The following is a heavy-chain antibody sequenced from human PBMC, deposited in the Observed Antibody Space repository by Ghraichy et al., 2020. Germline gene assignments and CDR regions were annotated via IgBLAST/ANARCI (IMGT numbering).Heavy chain of an antibody. Sequence: GGSLRLSCAASGFTFSSYAMSWVRQAPGKGLEWVSAISGSGGSTYYADSVKGRFTISRDNSKNTLYLQMNSLRAEDTAVYYCAKGSPYDFWGGYALGDYWGQGTLVTVSS. D-gene: IGHD3-3*01. J-gene: IGHJ4*02. V-gene: IGHV3-23*01. CDR2: ISGSGGST. CDR3: AKGSPYDFWGGYALGDY. CDR1: GFTFSSYA.